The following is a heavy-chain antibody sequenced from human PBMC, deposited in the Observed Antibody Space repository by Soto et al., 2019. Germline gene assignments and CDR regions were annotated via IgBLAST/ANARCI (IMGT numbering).Heavy chain of an antibody. CDR3: GRDLAVALIAY. J-gene: IGHJ4*02. CDR2: ISAYNGNT. V-gene: IGHV1-18*01. Sequence: QVQLVQSGAEVKKPGASVKVSCKASDYTFTSYGISCVRQAPGKGLEWMGWISAYNGNTKYAQKFQGRVTMTTDTSTSTADMELRSLRSDDTAVYYCGRDLAVALIAYWGQGALVTVSS. CDR1: DYTFTSYG. D-gene: IGHD6-19*01.